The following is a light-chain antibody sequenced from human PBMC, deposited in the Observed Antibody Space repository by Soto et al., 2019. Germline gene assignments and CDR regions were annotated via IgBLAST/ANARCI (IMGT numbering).Light chain of an antibody. CDR3: QQYNNWPIT. CDR2: GAS. J-gene: IGKJ5*01. CDR1: QSVSSN. V-gene: IGKV3-15*01. Sequence: EIVLTQSPATLSLSPGERATLSCRASQSVSSNLAWYQQKPGQAPRLLIYGASTRATGIPARFSGSGSGTEFTLTISSLQSEDFEIYYCQQYNNWPITFGQGTRLEL.